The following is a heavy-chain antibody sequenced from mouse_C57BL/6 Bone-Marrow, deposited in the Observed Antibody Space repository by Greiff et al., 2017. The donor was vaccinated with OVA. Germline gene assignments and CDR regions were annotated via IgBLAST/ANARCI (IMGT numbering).Heavy chain of an antibody. D-gene: IGHD2-1*01. J-gene: IGHJ3*01. CDR1: GYAFTNYL. V-gene: IGHV1-54*01. Sequence: QVQLQQSGAELVRPGTSVTVSCKASGYAFTNYLIEWVKQRPGQGLEWIGVINPGSGGTNYNEKFKGKATLTADKSSSTAYMQLSSLTSEDSAVYFGARGGNSARFAYWGEGTLVTVSA. CDR2: INPGSGGT. CDR3: ARGGNSARFAY.